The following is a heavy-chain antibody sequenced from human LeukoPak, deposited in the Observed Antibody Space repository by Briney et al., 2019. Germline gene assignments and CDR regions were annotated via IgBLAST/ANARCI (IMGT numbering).Heavy chain of an antibody. CDR2: INPNSGGT. V-gene: IGHV1-2*02. CDR1: GYTFTGHY. Sequence: GASVKVSCKASGYTFTGHYIHWVRQAPGQGLAWMGWINPNSGGTNYARKFQGRVTMTRDTSINSAYMELRRLRSDDTAVYYCARHLAGGARRAFDMWGQGTMVTVSS. J-gene: IGHJ3*02. CDR3: ARHLAGGARRAFDM. D-gene: IGHD1-1*01.